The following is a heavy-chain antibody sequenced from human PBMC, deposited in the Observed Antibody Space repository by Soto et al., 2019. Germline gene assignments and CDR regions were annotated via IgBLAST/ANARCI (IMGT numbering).Heavy chain of an antibody. V-gene: IGHV3-23*01. J-gene: IGHJ4*02. CDR3: VKDVGYGFILFDY. Sequence: GGSLRLSCIASGFTFSSFGMTWVRQAPGKGLEWVSTVNGGGDSTHYADSVKGRFSIFRDNSKNTVYLQMNSLRAEDTAIYYCVKDVGYGFILFDYWGQGTLVTVSS. CDR2: VNGGGDST. CDR1: GFTFSSFG. D-gene: IGHD3-10*01.